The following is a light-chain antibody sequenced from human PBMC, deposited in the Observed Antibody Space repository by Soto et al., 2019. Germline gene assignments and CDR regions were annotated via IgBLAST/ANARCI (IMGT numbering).Light chain of an antibody. J-gene: IGKJ1*01. V-gene: IGKV1-13*02. CDR3: QHYNSYGT. CDR2: HAS. Sequence: AIQITPSPSSLSASVGDRVTITCRASQSISSYLNWYQQKPGKAPKLLIYHASSLETGVPSRFSGSGSGTEFTLTISSVQPDDFASYYCQHYNSYGTFGQGTKV. CDR1: QSISSY.